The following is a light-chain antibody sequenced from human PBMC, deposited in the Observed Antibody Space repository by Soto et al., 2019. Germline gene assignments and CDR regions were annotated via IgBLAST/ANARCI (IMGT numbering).Light chain of an antibody. CDR2: AAS. J-gene: IGKJ5*01. CDR1: QSISSY. Sequence: DIQMTQSPSSLSASVGDRVTITCRASQSISSYLNWYQQKPGKAPKLLIYAASSLQSGVPSRFCGSGSGTDFTLTISSLQPEDFATYYCQQSYSTPITFGQGTRLEI. CDR3: QQSYSTPIT. V-gene: IGKV1-39*01.